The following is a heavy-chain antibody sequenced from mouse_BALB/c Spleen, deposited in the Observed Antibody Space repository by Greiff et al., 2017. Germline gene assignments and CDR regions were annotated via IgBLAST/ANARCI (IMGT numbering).Heavy chain of an antibody. Sequence: VQLMESGPDLVKPSQSLSLTCTVTGYSITSGYSWHWIRQFPGNKLEWMGYIHYSGSTNYNPSLKSRISITRDTSKKQFFLQLNSVTTEDTATYYCARGDGYGEGNFDYWGQGTTLTVSS. D-gene: IGHD2-2*01. V-gene: IGHV3-1*02. CDR1: GYSITSGYS. CDR2: IHYSGST. CDR3: ARGDGYGEGNFDY. J-gene: IGHJ2*01.